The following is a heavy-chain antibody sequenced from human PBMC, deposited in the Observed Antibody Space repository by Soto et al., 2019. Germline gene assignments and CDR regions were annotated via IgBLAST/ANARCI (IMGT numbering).Heavy chain of an antibody. Sequence: GGSLRLSCAASGFTFSSYVMSWVRQAPGKGLEWVSGFSGTTKYYADSVRGRFTISRDNSKNTVYLQMNSLRAEDTAVYFCAKGLFYYYYMDVWGKGTTVTVSS. CDR3: AKGLFYYYYMDV. V-gene: IGHV3-23*01. CDR2: FSGTTK. CDR1: GFTFSSYV. J-gene: IGHJ6*03.